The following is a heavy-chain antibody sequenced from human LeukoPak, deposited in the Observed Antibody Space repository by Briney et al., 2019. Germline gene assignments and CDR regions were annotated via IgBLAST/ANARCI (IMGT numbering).Heavy chain of an antibody. D-gene: IGHD4-17*01. J-gene: IGHJ4*02. CDR1: GYSFSTYW. V-gene: IGHV5-51*01. Sequence: AESLKISCKASGYSFSTYWIAWVRQMPGKGLELMGIMYPDDSDIRYSPSFQGQVTISADKSINTAYLQWNSLKASDTAMYYCARLKGGLVKLRECYFDYWGQGTLVTVSS. CDR2: MYPDDSDI. CDR3: ARLKGGLVKLRECYFDY.